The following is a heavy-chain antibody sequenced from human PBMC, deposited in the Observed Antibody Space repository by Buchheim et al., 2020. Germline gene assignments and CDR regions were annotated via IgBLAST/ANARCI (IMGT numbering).Heavy chain of an antibody. Sequence: EVQLVESGGGFVEPGRSLRLSCAASGVTFTEAWMNWVRQAPGQGLEWVGRIKSKLHGGTIDYAAPVKGRFTISRDDSKSTLYLQMNSLRTEDTAVYYCITENLGGFDHWGQGTL. V-gene: IGHV3-15*07. CDR1: GVTFTEAW. D-gene: IGHD1-7*01. J-gene: IGHJ4*02. CDR3: ITENLGGFDH. CDR2: IKSKLHGGTI.